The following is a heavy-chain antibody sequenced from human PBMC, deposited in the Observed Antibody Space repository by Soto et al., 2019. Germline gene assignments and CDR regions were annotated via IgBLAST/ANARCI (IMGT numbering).Heavy chain of an antibody. Sequence: GGSLRLSCAASGFTFSSYWMSWVRQAPGKGLEWVANIKQDGSEKYYVDSVKGRFTISRDNAKNSLYLQMNSLRAEDTAVYYCARDYGDYVSAYYYYYMDVWGKGTTVTVSS. CDR2: IKQDGSEK. D-gene: IGHD4-17*01. J-gene: IGHJ6*03. V-gene: IGHV3-7*01. CDR3: ARDYGDYVSAYYYYYMDV. CDR1: GFTFSSYW.